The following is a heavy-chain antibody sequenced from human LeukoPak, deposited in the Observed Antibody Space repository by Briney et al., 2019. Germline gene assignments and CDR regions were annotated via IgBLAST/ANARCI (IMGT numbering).Heavy chain of an antibody. CDR1: GGPISSSSYY. V-gene: IGHV4-39*07. J-gene: IGHJ4*02. D-gene: IGHD4-23*01. CDR3: ARDLPYYDYGGNSAFDY. CDR2: IYYSGST. Sequence: SETLSLTCTVSGGPISSSSYYWGWIRQPPGKGLEWIGSIYYSGSTYYNPSLKSRVTISVDTSKNQFSLKLSSVTAADTAVYYCARDLPYYDYGGNSAFDYWGQGTLVTVSS.